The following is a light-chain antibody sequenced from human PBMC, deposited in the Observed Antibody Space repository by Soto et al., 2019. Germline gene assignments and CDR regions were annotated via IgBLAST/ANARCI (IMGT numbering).Light chain of an antibody. CDR1: QSVSDN. J-gene: IGKJ5*01. V-gene: IGKV3-15*01. CDR3: QQYNSWPIT. CDR2: RAS. Sequence: TLSCRARQSVSDNLAWYQQKPGQGPRLLVYRASTRTLGIPARFSGSESGTEFTLTISSLQSEDFAVYYCQQYNSWPITFGQGTRLEIK.